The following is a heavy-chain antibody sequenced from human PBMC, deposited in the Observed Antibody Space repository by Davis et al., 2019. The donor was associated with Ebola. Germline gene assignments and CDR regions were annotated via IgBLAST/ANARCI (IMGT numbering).Heavy chain of an antibody. CDR2: MSASGGVT. V-gene: IGHV3-23*01. D-gene: IGHD6-19*01. CDR1: GFTFSSFG. CDR3: AKSSVAGTSGMDV. J-gene: IGHJ6*02. Sequence: GESLKISCAASGFTFSSFGMSWVRQAPGKGLEWISAMSASGGVTHYADSVKGRFAISRDNSKNTPYLQMNSLRAEDTAVYYCAKSSVAGTSGMDVWGQGTTVTVSS.